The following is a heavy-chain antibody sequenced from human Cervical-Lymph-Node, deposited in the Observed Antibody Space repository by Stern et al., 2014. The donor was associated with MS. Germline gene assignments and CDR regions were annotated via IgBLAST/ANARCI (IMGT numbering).Heavy chain of an antibody. CDR3: ATITLEYARNFDY. J-gene: IGHJ4*02. CDR1: GYTFTGYY. CDR2: INPHSGGP. V-gene: IGHV1-2*06. Sequence: VQLVESGAEVTKPGASVKVSCKASGYTFTGYYMHWVRQAPGQGLEWMGRINPHSGGPNYAQKFQGRVTMTRDSSISTAYMELSRLRSDDTAVYYCATITLEYARNFDYWGQGTLVTVSS. D-gene: IGHD2-2*01.